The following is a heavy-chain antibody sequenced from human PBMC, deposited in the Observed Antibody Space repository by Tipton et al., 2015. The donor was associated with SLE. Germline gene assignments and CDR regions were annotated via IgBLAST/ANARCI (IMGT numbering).Heavy chain of an antibody. Sequence: LRLSCAVSGDSISRGAYSWSWIRQPPGKGLEWIGYIYHSGSIYYSPSLKSRATMSIDRSKNQFSLMLSSVTAADTAVYYCATSPYYYDRSGFYYLNWFDPWGQGILVTVSS. V-gene: IGHV4-30-2*01. J-gene: IGHJ5*02. CDR1: GDSISRGAYS. CDR3: ATSPYYYDRSGFYYLNWFDP. CDR2: IYHSGSI. D-gene: IGHD3-22*01.